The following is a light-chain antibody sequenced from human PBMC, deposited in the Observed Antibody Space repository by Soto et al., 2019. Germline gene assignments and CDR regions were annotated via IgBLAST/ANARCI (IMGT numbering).Light chain of an antibody. J-gene: IGLJ1*01. CDR2: EVS. CDR1: RTDVGGYNF. V-gene: IGLV2-14*01. CDR3: CSYVSSKTYV. Sequence: QSALTQPASVSGSPGQSITISCTGTRTDVGGYNFVSWYQQHPGKAPKLRIYEVSNRPSGVSNPFSGSKSDNTASLTISGLQAEDEADYYCCSYVSSKTYVFGTGTKLTVL.